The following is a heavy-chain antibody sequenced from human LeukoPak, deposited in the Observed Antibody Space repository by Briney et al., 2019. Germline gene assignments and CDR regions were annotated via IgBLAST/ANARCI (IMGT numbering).Heavy chain of an antibody. CDR3: ASHYTGALRGAYDM. CDR2: IYPGDSDV. J-gene: IGHJ3*02. CDR1: GYTSYTYW. Sequence: HGESLKISCQISGYTSYTYWIAWVRQRPGKGLEWMGVIYPGDSDVKYSPSFGDLVTISADKFTDTAYLQWRSLRASDTAIYCASHYTGALRGAYDMWGLGTTVTVSS. V-gene: IGHV5-51*01. D-gene: IGHD7-27*01.